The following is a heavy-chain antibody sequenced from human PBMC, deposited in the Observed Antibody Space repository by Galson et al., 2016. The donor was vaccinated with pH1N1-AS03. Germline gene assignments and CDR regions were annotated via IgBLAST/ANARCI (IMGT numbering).Heavy chain of an antibody. D-gene: IGHD6-13*01. CDR1: GFTFSSYW. CDR2: IKEDGSVK. V-gene: IGHV3-7*03. Sequence: SLRLSCAGSGFTFSSYWMSWVRQAPGKGLEWVANIKEDGSVKYYVDSVKGRFTISRDNAKNSVYLQMKSLRADDTAVYYCARATGAAGSAWGQGTLVTVSS. J-gene: IGHJ4*02. CDR3: ARATGAAGSA.